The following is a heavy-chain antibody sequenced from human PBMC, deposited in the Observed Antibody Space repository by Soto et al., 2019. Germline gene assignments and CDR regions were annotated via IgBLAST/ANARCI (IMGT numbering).Heavy chain of an antibody. CDR1: GGSVSTGMKY. V-gene: IGHV4-61*01. CDR2: MYKTGET. CDR3: MKAHESGDFLGMSV. D-gene: IGHD3-10*01. Sequence: SETLSLTCTVPGGSVSTGMKYWGWVRQPPGKALEFIGYMYKTGETLLNSSLKSRVTLSMETSKNQFSLTLSSVTAADTAVYFCMKAHESGDFLGMSVWGPGTTVAVSS. J-gene: IGHJ6*02.